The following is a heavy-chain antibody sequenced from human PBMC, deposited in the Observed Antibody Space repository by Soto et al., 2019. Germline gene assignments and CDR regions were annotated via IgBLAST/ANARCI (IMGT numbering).Heavy chain of an antibody. J-gene: IGHJ6*02. CDR3: ARDYPSWDYYYGMDV. Sequence: SETLSLTCTVSGGSISSGDYCLSWIRQPPGKGLEWIGYIYYSGSTYYNPSLKSRVTISVDTSKNQFSLKLSSVTAADTAVYYCARDYPSWDYYYGMDVWGQGTTVTVSS. CDR2: IYYSGST. V-gene: IGHV4-30-4*01. CDR1: GGSISSGDYC. D-gene: IGHD3-16*02.